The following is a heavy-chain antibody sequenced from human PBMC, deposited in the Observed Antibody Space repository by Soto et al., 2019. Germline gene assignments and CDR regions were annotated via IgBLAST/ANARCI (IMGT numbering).Heavy chain of an antibody. CDR2: ISGSGGST. V-gene: IGHV3-23*01. D-gene: IGHD3-22*01. J-gene: IGHJ4*02. CDR1: GFTFSSYA. Sequence: GGSLRLSCAASGFTFSSYAMSWVRQAPGKGLEWVSAISGSGGSTYYADSVKGRFTISRDNSKNTLYLQMNSLRAEDTAVYYCAKEFPYYYDSSAPGLFDYWGQGTLVTVSS. CDR3: AKEFPYYYDSSAPGLFDY.